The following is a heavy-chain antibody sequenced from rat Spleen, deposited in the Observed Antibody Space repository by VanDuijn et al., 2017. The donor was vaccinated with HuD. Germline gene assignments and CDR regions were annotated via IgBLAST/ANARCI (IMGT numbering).Heavy chain of an antibody. CDR1: AVTFNNYW. CDR2: ITNSGDNT. V-gene: IGHV5-31*01. CDR3: SRRTGGTLDY. Sequence: EVQLVESGGGLVQPGRSLKLSCVASAVTFNNYWMTWTRQAPGKGLEWVATITNSGDNTYYPDSVKGRFTISRDNAQNTLYLQMNSLRSEDTATYYCSRRTGGTLDYWGQGTLVTVSS. J-gene: IGHJ3*01. D-gene: IGHD3-2*01.